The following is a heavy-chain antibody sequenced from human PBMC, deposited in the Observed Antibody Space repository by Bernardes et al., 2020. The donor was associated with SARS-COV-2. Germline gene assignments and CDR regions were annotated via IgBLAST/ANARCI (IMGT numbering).Heavy chain of an antibody. J-gene: IGHJ4*02. CDR2: IYHSGST. D-gene: IGHD3-10*01. V-gene: IGHV4-39*01. Sequence: SETLSLTCTVSGGSIRSSSFYWGWVRQSPGKGLEWLGSIYHSGSTSYNPSLSRRVTISVDTSKNQFSLKLRSVTAADTAVYYCARQDYGSGSYLGYWGRGTLVTVSS. CDR1: GGSIRSSSFY. CDR3: ARQDYGSGSYLGY.